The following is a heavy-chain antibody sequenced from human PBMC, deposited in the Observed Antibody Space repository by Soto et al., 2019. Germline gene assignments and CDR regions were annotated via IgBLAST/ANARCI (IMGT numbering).Heavy chain of an antibody. V-gene: IGHV3-13*01. J-gene: IGHJ4*02. D-gene: IGHD1-26*01. Sequence: GGSLGLSCSASGFTFSSYDMHWVRQATGKGLEWVSAIGTAGDTYYPGSVKGRFTISRENAKNSLYLQMNSLRAGDTAVYYCARGYSGNGDYWGQGNLVTVYS. CDR2: IGTAGDT. CDR3: ARGYSGNGDY. CDR1: GFTFSSYD.